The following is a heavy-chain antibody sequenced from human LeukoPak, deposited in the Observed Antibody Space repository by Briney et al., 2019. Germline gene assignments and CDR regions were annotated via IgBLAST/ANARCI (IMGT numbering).Heavy chain of an antibody. CDR2: TNSGGTTI. Sequence: PGGSLRLSCAASGFSISGYWMHWVRQAAGEGLVWVSRTNSGGTTINYADSVKGRFTISRDNVDNTLHLQMNSLRVEDTAVYYCIREVQVRASASLGLWGQGTLVPVSS. J-gene: IGHJ4*01. CDR1: GFSISGYW. CDR3: IREVQVRASASLGL. D-gene: IGHD3-16*01. V-gene: IGHV3-74*01.